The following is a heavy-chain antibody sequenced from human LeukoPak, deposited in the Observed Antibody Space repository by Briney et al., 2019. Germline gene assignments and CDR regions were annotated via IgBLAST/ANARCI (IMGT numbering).Heavy chain of an antibody. V-gene: IGHV4-34*01. CDR1: GESFSGYY. J-gene: IGHJ2*01. CDR3: TRDRSSSGPWYFDL. Sequence: SETLSLTCTVYGESFSGYYWSWIRQPPGKGLEWIGEINHSGSTNYNASLKSRVTISVDTSKNQFSLKLSSVTAADTAVYYCTRDRSSSGPWYFDLWGRGTLVTVSS. CDR2: INHSGST. D-gene: IGHD6-13*01.